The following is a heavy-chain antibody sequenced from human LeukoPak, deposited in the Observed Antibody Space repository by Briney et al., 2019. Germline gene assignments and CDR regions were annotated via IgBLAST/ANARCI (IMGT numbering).Heavy chain of an antibody. Sequence: PGGSLRLSCAASGFTFSSYAMSWVRQAPGKGLEWVSSARGSGGSTYYADSVKGRFTISRDNSKNTLYLQMNSLRAEDTAVYYCAKDLGSVVTPPSLDYWGQGTLVTVSS. CDR2: ARGSGGST. D-gene: IGHD4-23*01. V-gene: IGHV3-23*01. CDR1: GFTFSSYA. J-gene: IGHJ4*02. CDR3: AKDLGSVVTPPSLDY.